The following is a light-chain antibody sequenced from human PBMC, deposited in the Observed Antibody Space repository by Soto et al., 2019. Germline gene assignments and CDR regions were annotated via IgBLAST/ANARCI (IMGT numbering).Light chain of an antibody. CDR2: DDK. Sequence: QSVLTQPPSVSAAPGQRVTISCSGSTSNIGNNYVSWYQQVPGTAPKLLIYDDKRRPSGTPDRFTGSKSGTSATLDITGLQPGDEADYFCGTWDSGLSALVFGGGTKLTVL. V-gene: IGLV1-51*01. J-gene: IGLJ2*01. CDR3: GTWDSGLSALV. CDR1: TSNIGNNY.